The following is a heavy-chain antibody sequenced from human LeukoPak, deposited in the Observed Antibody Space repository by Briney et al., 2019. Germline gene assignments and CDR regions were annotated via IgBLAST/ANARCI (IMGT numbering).Heavy chain of an antibody. CDR2: ISASVTST. Sequence: GGSLRLYCAASGFPFSEYAMSWVRQAPGKGPEWVSAISASVTSTYYADSVKGRFTISRDNSKNTLFLQMNFLRAEDTAVYYCVKDVVYDSSGEYFQDWGQGALVAVSS. V-gene: IGHV3-23*01. CDR3: VKDVVYDSSGEYFQD. J-gene: IGHJ1*01. D-gene: IGHD3-22*01. CDR1: GFPFSEYA.